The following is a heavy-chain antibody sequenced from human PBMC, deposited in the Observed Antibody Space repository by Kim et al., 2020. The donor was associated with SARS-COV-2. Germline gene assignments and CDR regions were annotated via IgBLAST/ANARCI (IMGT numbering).Heavy chain of an antibody. D-gene: IGHD1-7*01. CDR2: A. CDR3: ARGTTPNYFDY. J-gene: IGHJ4*02. V-gene: IGHV1-69*01. Sequence: ANYAQKVKVRVTITADESTSTAYMKQSSLRSEDTAVYYCARGTTPNYFDYWGQRALATVSS.